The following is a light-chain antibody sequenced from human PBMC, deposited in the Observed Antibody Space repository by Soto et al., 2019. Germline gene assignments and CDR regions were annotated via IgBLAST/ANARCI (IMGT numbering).Light chain of an antibody. CDR1: QSVSTW. Sequence: DIQMTQSPSTLSSSVGDRVTLSCRASQSVSTWLAWYQQKPGKAPKLLIYKASTLKSGVPSRFSGSGAGTEFTLTISSLQPDDFATYYCQQLNSYPLTFGQGTKVDIK. V-gene: IGKV1-5*03. CDR2: KAS. J-gene: IGKJ1*01. CDR3: QQLNSYPLT.